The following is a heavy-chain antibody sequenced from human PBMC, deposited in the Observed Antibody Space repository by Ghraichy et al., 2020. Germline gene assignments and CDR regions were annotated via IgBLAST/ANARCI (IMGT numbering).Heavy chain of an antibody. J-gene: IGHJ3*02. V-gene: IGHV3-30*04. Sequence: GSLRLSCAASGFTFNSFTIHWVRQAPGKGLEWVAGISYDGSKKYYADSGKGRFTISRDNPRNTLFLQMDSLRAEDTAVYYCARAVWGGGAFDIWGQGTMVTVSS. CDR3: ARAVWGGGAFDI. D-gene: IGHD3-10*01. CDR2: ISYDGSKK. CDR1: GFTFNSFT.